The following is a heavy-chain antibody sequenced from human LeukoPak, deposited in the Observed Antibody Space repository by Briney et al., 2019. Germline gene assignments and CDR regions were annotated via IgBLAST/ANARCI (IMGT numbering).Heavy chain of an antibody. D-gene: IGHD2-15*01. Sequence: GGSLRLSCATSGFTFSSYAMHWVRQAPGKGLEWVALISYDGSNKYYADSVKGRFTISRDNSKNTLYLQMNSLRADDTAVYYCARKVVVKGFDYWGQGTLVTVSS. V-gene: IGHV3-30-3*01. CDR3: ARKVVVKGFDY. J-gene: IGHJ4*02. CDR2: ISYDGSNK. CDR1: GFTFSSYA.